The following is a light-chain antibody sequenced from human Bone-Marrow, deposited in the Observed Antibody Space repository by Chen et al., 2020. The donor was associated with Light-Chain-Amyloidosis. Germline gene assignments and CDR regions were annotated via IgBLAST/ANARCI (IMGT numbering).Light chain of an antibody. CDR1: DLPTKY. CDR2: RDT. CDR3: QSADSSGTYEVI. J-gene: IGLJ2*01. V-gene: IGLV3-25*02. Sequence: SYELTQPPSVSVSPGQTARLTCSGDDLPTKYAYWYQEKPGQAPVLVIHRDTGRPSGISERFSGSSSGTTATLTISGVQAEEEADYHCQSADSSGTYEVICGGGTKLTVL.